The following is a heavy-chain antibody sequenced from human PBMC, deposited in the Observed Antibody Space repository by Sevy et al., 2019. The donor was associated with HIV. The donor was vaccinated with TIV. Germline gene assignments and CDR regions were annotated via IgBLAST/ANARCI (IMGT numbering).Heavy chain of an antibody. CDR3: AKQAYCGGDCYRANGMDV. CDR2: IRYDGSNK. J-gene: IGHJ6*02. D-gene: IGHD2-21*01. Sequence: GGSLRLSCAASGFTFSSYGMHWVRQAPGKGLEWVAFIRYDGSNKYYADSVKGRFTISRDNSKNTRYLQMNSLRAEDTAVYYCAKQAYCGGDCYRANGMDVWGQGTTVTVSS. CDR1: GFTFSSYG. V-gene: IGHV3-30*02.